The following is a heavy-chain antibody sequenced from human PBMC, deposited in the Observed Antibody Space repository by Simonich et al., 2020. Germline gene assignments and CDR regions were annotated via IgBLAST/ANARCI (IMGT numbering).Heavy chain of an antibody. J-gene: IGHJ4*02. CDR2: ISSRSSYI. CDR3: ARARGDSSSWYFDY. CDR1: GFTFSSYS. Sequence: EVQLVESGGGLVKPGGSLRLSCAASGFTFSSYSMNWVRQAPGKGLGWGSSISSRSSYIYYADSVKGRFTISRDNAKNSLYLQMNSLRAEDTAVYYCARARGDSSSWYFDYWGQGTLVTVSS. V-gene: IGHV3-21*01. D-gene: IGHD6-13*01.